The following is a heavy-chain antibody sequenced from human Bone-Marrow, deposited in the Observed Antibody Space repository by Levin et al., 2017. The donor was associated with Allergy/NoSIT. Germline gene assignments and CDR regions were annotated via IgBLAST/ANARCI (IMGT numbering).Heavy chain of an antibody. V-gene: IGHV1-8*01. CDR2: MNPNSGNT. D-gene: IGHD2-21*01. Sequence: ASVKVSCKASGYTFTSFDIHWVRQATGQGLEWMGWMNPNSGNTGYAQNFQGRVTMTRNTSISTAYMELSSLRSEDTAVYYCANSRSPDVARGAFDIWGQGTMVTVSS. J-gene: IGHJ3*02. CDR1: GYTFTSFD. CDR3: ANSRSPDVARGAFDI.